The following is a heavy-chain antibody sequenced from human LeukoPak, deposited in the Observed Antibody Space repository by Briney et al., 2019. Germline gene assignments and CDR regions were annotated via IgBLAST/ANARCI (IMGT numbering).Heavy chain of an antibody. CDR2: ISYDGSNK. J-gene: IGHJ4*02. CDR1: GFTFSSYG. CDR3: AKEYIVGATLDY. Sequence: GGSLRLSCAASGFTFSSYGMHWVRQAPGKGLEWVAVISYDGSNKYYADSVKGRFTISRDNSKNTLYLQMNSLRAEDTAVYYCAKEYIVGATLDYGGQGTLVTVS. V-gene: IGHV3-30*18. D-gene: IGHD1-26*01.